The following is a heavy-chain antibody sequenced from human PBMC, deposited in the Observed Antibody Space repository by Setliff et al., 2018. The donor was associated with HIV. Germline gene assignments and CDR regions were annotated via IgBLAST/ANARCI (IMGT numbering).Heavy chain of an antibody. CDR3: ARVPGRNYFDY. V-gene: IGHV1-2*02. J-gene: IGHJ4*02. CDR1: GATFSTSA. Sequence: ASVKVSCKASGATFSTSAIGWVRQAPGQGLEWMGWINPSSGATNYAQKFQGRVTMTRDTSISTAYMEVSRLRSDDTAVYYCARVPGRNYFDYWGQGTLVTVSS. CDR2: INPSSGAT.